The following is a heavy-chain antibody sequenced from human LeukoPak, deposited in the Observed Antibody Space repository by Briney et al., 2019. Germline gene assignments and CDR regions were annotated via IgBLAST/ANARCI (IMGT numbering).Heavy chain of an antibody. CDR1: GFTFSSYE. CDR3: ARATARGYDFWSGYQTYFDY. CDR2: ISSSGSTI. D-gene: IGHD3-3*01. V-gene: IGHV3-48*03. Sequence: SGGSLRLSCAASGFTFSSYEMNWVRQAPGKGLEWVSYISSSGSTIYYADSVEGRFTISRDNAKNSLYLQMNSLRAEDTAVYYCARATARGYDFWSGYQTYFDYWGQGTLVTVSS. J-gene: IGHJ4*02.